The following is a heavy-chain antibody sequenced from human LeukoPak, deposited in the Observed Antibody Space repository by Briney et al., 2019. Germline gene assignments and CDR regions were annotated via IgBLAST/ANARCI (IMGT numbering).Heavy chain of an antibody. V-gene: IGHV4-34*01. CDR1: GVSFSGYY. CDR3: ARGQALYADASGYYAGGFYYFDK. J-gene: IGHJ4*02. D-gene: IGHD3-22*01. Sequence: SETLSLTCAVYGVSFSGYYWSWLRQTAGKGLEWIGEINHSGSAKYNPSLKSRVSISVTLSKNQFSLDLSSVTAADTAVYYCARGQALYADASGYYAGGFYYFDKWGQGTLVTVSS. CDR2: INHSGSA.